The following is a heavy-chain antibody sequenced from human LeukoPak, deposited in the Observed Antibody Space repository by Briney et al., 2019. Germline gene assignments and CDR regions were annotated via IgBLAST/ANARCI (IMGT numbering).Heavy chain of an antibody. D-gene: IGHD3-10*01. Sequence: GGSLRLSCAASGFTFSNYGMLWVRQAPGKGLEWVAVIWYDGSKKYYADSVKGRFTISRDDSKNTLYLQMNSLRAEDTAVYYCAKASGSGSYPYDAFDIWGQGTMVTVSS. V-gene: IGHV3-33*06. CDR2: IWYDGSKK. J-gene: IGHJ3*02. CDR1: GFTFSNYG. CDR3: AKASGSGSYPYDAFDI.